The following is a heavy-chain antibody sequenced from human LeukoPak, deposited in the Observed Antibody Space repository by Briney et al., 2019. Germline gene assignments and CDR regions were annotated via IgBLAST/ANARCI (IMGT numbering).Heavy chain of an antibody. CDR1: GGSISSYY. J-gene: IGHJ4*02. Sequence: SETLSLTCTVSGGSISSYYWSWIRQPPGKGLEWIGYIYSSGSTNYNPSLKSRVTMSVDTSKNQFSLKLTSVTAADTAVYYCARANSYDSSGHYYEFGYWGQGTLVTVSS. D-gene: IGHD3-22*01. V-gene: IGHV4-59*12. CDR3: ARANSYDSSGHYYEFGY. CDR2: IYSSGST.